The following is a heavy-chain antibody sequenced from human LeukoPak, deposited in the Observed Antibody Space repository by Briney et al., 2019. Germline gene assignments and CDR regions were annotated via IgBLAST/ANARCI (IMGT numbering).Heavy chain of an antibody. CDR2: INHSGST. Sequence: KASETLSLTCAVYGGSFSGYYWSWIRQPPGKGLEWLGEINHSGSTNYNPSLKSRVTISVDTSKNQFSLKLSSVTAAGTAVYYCARERRSYNRHLVVVAARRQPLPPADAFDIWGQGTMVTVSS. CDR3: ARERRSYNRHLVVVAARRQPLPPADAFDI. CDR1: GGSFSGYY. J-gene: IGHJ3*02. V-gene: IGHV4-34*01. D-gene: IGHD2-15*01.